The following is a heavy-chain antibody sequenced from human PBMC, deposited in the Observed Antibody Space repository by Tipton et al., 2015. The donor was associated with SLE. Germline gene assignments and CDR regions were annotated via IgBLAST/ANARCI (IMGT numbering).Heavy chain of an antibody. CDR2: IHTSGST. J-gene: IGHJ4*02. CDR3: ARSDFTSKANDF. V-gene: IGHV4-61*02. CDR1: GGSINGGSFY. Sequence: TLSLTCTVSGGSINGGSFYWSWIRQPAGKGLEWIGRIHTSGSTNYNPSLRSRVTISADTSKNHLSLNLGSVTAADTAVYYCARSDFTSKANDFWGQGTLVTVSS. D-gene: IGHD3-3*01.